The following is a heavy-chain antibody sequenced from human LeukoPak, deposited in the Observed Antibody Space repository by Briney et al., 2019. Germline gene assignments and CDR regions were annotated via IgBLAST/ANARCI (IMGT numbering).Heavy chain of an antibody. V-gene: IGHV3-7*02. CDR3: ARRYCGSPSCVNWFDP. D-gene: IGHD2-2*01. Sequence: GGSLRLSCAASGFTLSSYWMSWVRQAPGKGLEWVANIKQDGGEKYYLDSVKGRFTVSRDNAKNSLYLQMNSLRAEDTAVYYCARRYCGSPSCVNWFDPWGQGALVTVSS. CDR2: IKQDGGEK. CDR1: GFTLSSYW. J-gene: IGHJ5*02.